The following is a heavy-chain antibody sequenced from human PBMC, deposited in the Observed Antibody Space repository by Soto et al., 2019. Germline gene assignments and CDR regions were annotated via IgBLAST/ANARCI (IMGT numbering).Heavy chain of an antibody. V-gene: IGHV3-23*01. Sequence: PGGSLRLSCAASGFTFSSYAMSWVRQAPGKGLEWVSAISGSGGSTYYADSVKGRFTISRDNSKNTLYLQMNSLRAEDTAVYYCAKDSGYDSSGYYYFDYWGQGTLVTVSS. CDR1: GFTFSSYA. CDR2: ISGSGGST. CDR3: AKDSGYDSSGYYYFDY. D-gene: IGHD3-22*01. J-gene: IGHJ4*02.